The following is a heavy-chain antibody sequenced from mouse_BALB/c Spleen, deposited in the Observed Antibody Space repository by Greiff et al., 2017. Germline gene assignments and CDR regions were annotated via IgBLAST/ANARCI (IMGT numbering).Heavy chain of an antibody. CDR3: TREEVRWFAY. J-gene: IGHJ3*01. CDR1: GFTFSSYT. CDR2: ISSGGSYT. D-gene: IGHD2-14*01. V-gene: IGHV5-6-4*01. Sequence: EVQGVESGGGLVKPGGSLKLSCAASGFTFSSYTMSWVRQTPEKRLEWVATISSGGSYTYYPDSVKGRFTISRDNAKNTLYLQMSSLKSEDTAMYYCTREEVRWFAYWGQGTLVTVSA.